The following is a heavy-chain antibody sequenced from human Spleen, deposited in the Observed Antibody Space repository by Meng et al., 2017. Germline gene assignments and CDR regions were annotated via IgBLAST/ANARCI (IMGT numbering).Heavy chain of an antibody. Sequence: QVQLVQSGAEVKKPGSSVKVSCKASGGTLSSYAISWVRQAPGQGLEWMGGIIPTFGTANYAQKFQGRVTITADESTSTAYMELSSLRSEDTAVYYCAESTLNYYDSSGYFGYWGQGTLVTVSS. CDR2: IIPTFGTA. J-gene: IGHJ4*02. CDR3: AESTLNYYDSSGYFGY. D-gene: IGHD3-22*01. V-gene: IGHV1-69*01. CDR1: GGTLSSYA.